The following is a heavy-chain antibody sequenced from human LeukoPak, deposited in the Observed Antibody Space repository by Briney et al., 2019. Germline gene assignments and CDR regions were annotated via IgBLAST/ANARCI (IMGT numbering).Heavy chain of an antibody. D-gene: IGHD3-22*01. J-gene: IGHJ4*02. V-gene: IGHV3-48*03. Sequence: PGGAPRLSCAASGFTLSSYEKKWVRQAPGEGLGWGSQNISSGSTIYYADSVKGRFTISRDNAKNSLYLQMNSLRAEDTAVYYCAREVMGDSSGYYYGVGNWGQGTLVTVSS. CDR1: GFTLSSYE. CDR3: AREVMGDSSGYYYGVGN. CDR2: NISSGSTI.